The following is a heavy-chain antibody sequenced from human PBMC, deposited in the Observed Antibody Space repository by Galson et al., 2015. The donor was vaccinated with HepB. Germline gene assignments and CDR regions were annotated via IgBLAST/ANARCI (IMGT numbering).Heavy chain of an antibody. D-gene: IGHD6-13*01. J-gene: IGHJ3*02. CDR2: IDPGDSYT. CDR1: GYSFTSYW. V-gene: IGHV5-10-1*01. Sequence: QSGAEVKKPGESLKISCKGSGYSFTSYWISWVRQMPGKGLEWMGRIDPGDSYTNYSPSFQGHVTISADKSISTAYLQWSSLKASDTAMYYCARQEGWSSSWYFAFDIWGQGTMVTVSS. CDR3: ARQEGWSSSWYFAFDI.